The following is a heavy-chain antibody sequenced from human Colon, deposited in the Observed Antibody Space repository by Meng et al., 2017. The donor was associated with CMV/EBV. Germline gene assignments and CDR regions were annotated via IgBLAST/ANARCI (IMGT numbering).Heavy chain of an antibody. D-gene: IGHD2-15*01. CDR1: GYSISSDYY. CDR3: ARGYCSGM. J-gene: IGHJ3*02. CDR2: ISHSGST. Sequence: GSLRLSCTVSGYSISSDYYWGYIRQPSGKGLEWIGSISHSGSTYYNPSLESRVTISVDTSKNQFSLKLTSVTAADTAVYYCARGYCSGMWGQGTMVTVSS. V-gene: IGHV4-38-2*02.